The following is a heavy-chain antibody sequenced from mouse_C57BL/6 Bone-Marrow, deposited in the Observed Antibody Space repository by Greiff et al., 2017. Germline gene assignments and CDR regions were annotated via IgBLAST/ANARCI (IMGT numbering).Heavy chain of an antibody. CDR1: GYTFTSYW. CDR2: INPSNGGN. CDR3: ARWVTTVVAPWDFDV. J-gene: IGHJ1*03. D-gene: IGHD1-1*01. Sequence: QVQLQQPGTELVKPGASVKLSCKASGYTFTSYWMHWVKQRPGQGLEWIGNINPSNGGNNYNEKFKSKATLTVDKSSSTAYMQLSSLTSEDSAVYYCARWVTTVVAPWDFDVWGTGTTVTVSS. V-gene: IGHV1-53*01.